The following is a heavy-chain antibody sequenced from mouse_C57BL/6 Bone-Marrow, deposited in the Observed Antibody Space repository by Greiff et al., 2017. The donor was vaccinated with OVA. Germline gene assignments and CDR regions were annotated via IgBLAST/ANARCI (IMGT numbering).Heavy chain of an antibody. D-gene: IGHD1-1*01. CDR3: ARDYYGSRVYAMDY. Sequence: QVHVKQSGAELARPGASVKMSCKASGYTFTSYTMHWVKQRPGQGLEWIGYINPSSGYTKYNQKFKDKATLTADKSSSTAYMQLSSLTSEDSAVYYCARDYYGSRVYAMDYWGQGTSVTVSS. CDR2: INPSSGYT. CDR1: GYTFTSYT. J-gene: IGHJ4*01. V-gene: IGHV1-4*01.